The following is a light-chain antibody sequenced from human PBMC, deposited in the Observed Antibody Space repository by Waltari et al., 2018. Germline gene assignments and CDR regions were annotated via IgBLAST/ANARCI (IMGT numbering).Light chain of an antibody. CDR2: EVT. V-gene: IGLV2-23*02. CDR3: CSYVGLGIYV. J-gene: IGLJ1*01. CDR1: SSDVGNYNL. Sequence: QSGLTQPASVSGSPGQSITISCTGTSSDVGNYNLVSWYQQYPGKAPPLMVYEVTKRASGVSDRFSGSKSGNTASLTIHGLQSEDEADYYCCSYVGLGIYVFGSGTKVTVL.